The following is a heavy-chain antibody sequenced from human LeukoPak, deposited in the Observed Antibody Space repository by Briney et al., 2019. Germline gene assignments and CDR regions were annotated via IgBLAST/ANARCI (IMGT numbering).Heavy chain of an antibody. CDR2: IIPILGIA. Sequence: GASVKVSCKASGGTFSSYATSWVRQAPGQGLEWMGRIIPILGIANYAQKFQGRVTITADKSTSTAYMELSSLRSEDTAVYYCARTEIYGSGSYYPDYWGQGTLVTVSS. CDR1: GGTFSSYA. V-gene: IGHV1-69*04. CDR3: ARTEIYGSGSYYPDY. D-gene: IGHD3-10*01. J-gene: IGHJ4*02.